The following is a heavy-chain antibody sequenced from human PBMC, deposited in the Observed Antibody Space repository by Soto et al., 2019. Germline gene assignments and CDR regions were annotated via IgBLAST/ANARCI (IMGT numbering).Heavy chain of an antibody. CDR3: ARSPRSSPYFDY. CDR1: GYTFSNFW. V-gene: IGHV5-51*01. Sequence: GESLKISCQCSGYTFSNFWIGWVRQLPGKGLEWMGIIYPGDHETRYSPSFHGKVTISADKSFNTAYLQWNSLEALDTAFYFCARSPRSSPYFDYWGQGALVTVSS. D-gene: IGHD6-13*01. CDR2: IYPGDHET. J-gene: IGHJ4*02.